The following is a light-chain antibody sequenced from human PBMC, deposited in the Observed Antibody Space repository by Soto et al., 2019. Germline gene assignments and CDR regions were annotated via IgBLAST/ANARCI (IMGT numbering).Light chain of an antibody. CDR1: QSITDY. CDR3: QQSYSSPVT. V-gene: IGKV1-39*01. CDR2: AAY. J-gene: IGKJ2*01. Sequence: DIQMTQSPSSLSASIGDRVTTTCRASQSITDYLNWYQQKPGKAPKLLIYAAYSLQSGVPSRFSGSGSGTDFSLTISSLQPEDSDTYYCQQSYSSPVTFGQGTKVDIK.